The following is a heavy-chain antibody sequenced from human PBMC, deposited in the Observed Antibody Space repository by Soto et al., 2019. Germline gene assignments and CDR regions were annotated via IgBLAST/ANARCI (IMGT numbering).Heavy chain of an antibody. CDR3: VSTPDERPSY. CDR2: ISYEGSNK. V-gene: IGHV3-30*03. J-gene: IGHJ4*02. CDR1: GFSFSNYG. Sequence: QVQLVESGGGVVQPGRSLRLSCAASGFSFSNYGMNWVRQAPGKGLEWVAVISYEGSNKYYADSVKGRFTISRDKSKNTLYLQLNSLRAEDTALYFCVSTPDERPSYWGQGTLVTVSS.